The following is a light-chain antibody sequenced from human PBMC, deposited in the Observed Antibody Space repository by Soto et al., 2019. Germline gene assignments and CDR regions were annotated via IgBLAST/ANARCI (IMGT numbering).Light chain of an antibody. Sequence: EIVLKQSPATLSLSPGERATLSCRASKSISSYLAWYKQKPGHAPRPLIYDASNRDTGIPTRFSGSGSGTDFTPTITNLEHEYFAVYECKQRSNWHPHTSGVRTNEEIK. CDR2: DAS. CDR1: KSISSY. V-gene: IGKV3-11*01. J-gene: IGKJ4*01. CDR3: KQRSNWHPHT.